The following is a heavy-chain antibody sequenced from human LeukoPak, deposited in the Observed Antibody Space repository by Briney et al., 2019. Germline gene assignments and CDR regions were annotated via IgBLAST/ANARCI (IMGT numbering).Heavy chain of an antibody. CDR1: GGSFSGYY. V-gene: IGHV4-34*01. CDR3: ARLMRNWYFDL. Sequence: PSETLSLTCAVYGGSFSGYYWSWIRQPPGKGLEWIGEINHSGSTNYNPSLKSRVTISVDTSKNQFSLKLSSVTAADTAVYYCARLMRNWYFDLWGRGTLVTVSS. J-gene: IGHJ2*01. CDR2: INHSGST.